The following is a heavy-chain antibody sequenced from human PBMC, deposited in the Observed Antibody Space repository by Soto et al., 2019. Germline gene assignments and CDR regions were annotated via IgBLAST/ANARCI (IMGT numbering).Heavy chain of an antibody. J-gene: IGHJ4*02. CDR2: IKGSRSYT. CDR1: GFTFSSYW. D-gene: IGHD5-18*01. V-gene: IGHV3-7*01. Sequence: GGSLRLSCAASGFTFSSYWMSWVRQAPGKGLEWVSIIKGSRSYTYYVDSVKGRFTISRDNAKNSLYLQMNSLRAEDTAVYYCARDLIQLWATFDYWGQGTLVTVSS. CDR3: ARDLIQLWATFDY.